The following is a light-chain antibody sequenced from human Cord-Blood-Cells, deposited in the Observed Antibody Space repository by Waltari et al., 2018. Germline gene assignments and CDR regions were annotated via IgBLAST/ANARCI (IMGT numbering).Light chain of an antibody. CDR1: SSDGGSYNL. J-gene: IGLJ3*02. Sequence: QSALTQPASVSGSPGQSITISCTGTSSDGGSYNLVSWYQQPPGKAPNLMIYEGSKRPSGVSNRFSGSKSGNTASLTISGLQAEDEADYYCCSYAGSSTWVFGGGTKLTVL. CDR3: CSYAGSSTWV. V-gene: IGLV2-23*01. CDR2: EGS.